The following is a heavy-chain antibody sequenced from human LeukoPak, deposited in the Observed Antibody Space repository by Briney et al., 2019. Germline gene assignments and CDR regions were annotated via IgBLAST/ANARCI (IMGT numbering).Heavy chain of an antibody. J-gene: IGHJ4*02. CDR2: TYYSGST. Sequence: PSQTLSLTCTVSGGSISSGGYYWSWIRQHPGKGLEWIGYTYYSGSTNYNPSLKSRVTISVDTSKNQFSLKLSSVTAADTAVYYCARGNDYVWGSYPFDYWGQGTLVTVSS. D-gene: IGHD3-16*01. CDR3: ARGNDYVWGSYPFDY. CDR1: GGSISSGGYY. V-gene: IGHV4-31*03.